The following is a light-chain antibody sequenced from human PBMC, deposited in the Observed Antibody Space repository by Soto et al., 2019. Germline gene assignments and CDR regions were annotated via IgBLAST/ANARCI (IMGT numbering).Light chain of an antibody. CDR2: DAS. Sequence: EIVLTQSPATLSLSPGERATLSCRASQSVSSYLAWYQQKPGKAPRLLIYDASNRATGIPARFSGSGSWTDSTLTISSLEPEDFAVAYCQERSNWPYTFGQGTKLEIK. CDR1: QSVSSY. J-gene: IGKJ2*01. V-gene: IGKV3-11*01. CDR3: QERSNWPYT.